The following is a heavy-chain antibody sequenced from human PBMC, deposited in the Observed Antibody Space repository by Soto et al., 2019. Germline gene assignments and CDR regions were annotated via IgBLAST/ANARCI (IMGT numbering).Heavy chain of an antibody. V-gene: IGHV4-39*01. CDR3: ARHVGFWSGYSGFDY. D-gene: IGHD3-3*01. Sequence: SETLSLTCTVSGGSISSSSYYWGWIRQPPGKGLEWIGSIYYSGSTYYNPSLKSRVTISVDTSKNQFSPKLSSVTAADTAVYYCARHVGFWSGYSGFDYWGQGTLVTVSS. J-gene: IGHJ4*02. CDR1: GGSISSSSYY. CDR2: IYYSGST.